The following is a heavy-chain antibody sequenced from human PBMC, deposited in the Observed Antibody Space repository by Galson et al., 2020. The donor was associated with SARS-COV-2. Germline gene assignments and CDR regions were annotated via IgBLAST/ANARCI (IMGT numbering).Heavy chain of an antibody. CDR2: TWYGGSFI. V-gene: IGHV3-33*01. Sequence: GGSLRLSCAASGFTFSTSCMHWVRQAPGKGLEWVAVTWYGGSFINYADSVKGRFTMSRDDSTNTVYLEMNRLRADDTAIYYCARGSGLSSLPAHVFGTSVSFAEYYHDSDPVTLGT. CDR1: GFTFSTSC. J-gene: IGHJ1*01. D-gene: IGHD2-8*02. CDR3: ARGSGLSSLPAHVFGTSVSFAEYYHD.